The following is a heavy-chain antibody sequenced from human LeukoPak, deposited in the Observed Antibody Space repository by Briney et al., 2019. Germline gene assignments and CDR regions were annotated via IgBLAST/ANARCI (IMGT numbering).Heavy chain of an antibody. J-gene: IGHJ4*02. V-gene: IGHV3-23*01. CDR2: ISGSGGST. Sequence: PGGSLRLSCAASGFTFSSYAMSWVRQAPRKGLEWVSAISGSGGSTYYADSVKGRFTISRDNPKNTLYLQMNSLRAEDTAVYYCARSITTIVMVNLYYFDYWGQGTLVTVSS. D-gene: IGHD3-22*01. CDR1: GFTFSSYA. CDR3: ARSITTIVMVNLYYFDY.